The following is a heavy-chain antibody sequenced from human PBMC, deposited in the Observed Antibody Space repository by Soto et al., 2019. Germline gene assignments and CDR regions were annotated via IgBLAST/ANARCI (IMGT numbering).Heavy chain of an antibody. CDR1: GYTFTSYG. D-gene: IGHD3-22*01. CDR2: ISAYNGNT. Sequence: QVQLVQSGAEVKKPGASVKVSCKASGYTFTSYGISWVRQAPGQGLEWMGWISAYNGNTNYAQKLQGRVTMTTDTSTSTACMGLRSLRSDDTAVYYGARDPDDSSGDYPSFYYYGMDVWGQGTTVSVSS. J-gene: IGHJ6*02. V-gene: IGHV1-18*01. CDR3: ARDPDDSSGDYPSFYYYGMDV.